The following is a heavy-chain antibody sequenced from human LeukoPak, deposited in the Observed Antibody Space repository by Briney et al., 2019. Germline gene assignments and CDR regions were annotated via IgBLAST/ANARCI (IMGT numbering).Heavy chain of an antibody. J-gene: IGHJ4*02. V-gene: IGHV3-7*01. D-gene: IGHD3-22*01. CDR2: IKQDGSEK. CDR1: GFTFSSYW. Sequence: GGSLRLSCTASGFTFSSYWMSWVRQAPGKGLEWVANIKQDGSEKYYVDSVKGRFTISRDNAKNSLYLQMNSLRAEDTAVYYCARDYPYDSSGYGFDYWGQGTLVTVSS. CDR3: ARDYPYDSSGYGFDY.